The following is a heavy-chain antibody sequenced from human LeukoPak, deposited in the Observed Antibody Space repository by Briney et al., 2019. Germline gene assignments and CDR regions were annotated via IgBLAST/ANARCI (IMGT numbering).Heavy chain of an antibody. CDR1: GFTFCRYA. Sequence: GGSLRLSSAASGFTFCRYAMSWVCQAPGKGLEWVSAISGSGGSTYYADSVKGRSTISRDKSKNKLYLKMNSLRAEDTAVYYCAKDPGYYYYYYMDVWGKGTTVTVSS. V-gene: IGHV3-23*01. J-gene: IGHJ6*03. CDR2: ISGSGGST. CDR3: AKDPGYYYYYYMDV.